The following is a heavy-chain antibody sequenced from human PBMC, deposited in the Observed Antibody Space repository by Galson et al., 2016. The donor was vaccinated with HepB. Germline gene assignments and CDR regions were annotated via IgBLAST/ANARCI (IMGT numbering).Heavy chain of an antibody. CDR3: AKPRKTSGTYYTIDS. J-gene: IGHJ4*02. V-gene: IGHV3-30*18. CDR1: GFTFNKYG. D-gene: IGHD3-10*01. Sequence: SLRLSCAASGFTFNKYGMHWVRQTPGKGLEWVAVISDDGSDRFYADSVRGRFTISRDNSDNTLHVQMNSLRTEDTAVYYCAKPRKTSGTYYTIDSWGQGTLVTVSS. CDR2: ISDDGSDR.